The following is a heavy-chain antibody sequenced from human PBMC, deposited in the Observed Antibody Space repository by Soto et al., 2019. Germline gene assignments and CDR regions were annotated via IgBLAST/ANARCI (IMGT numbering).Heavy chain of an antibody. CDR2: IIPIFGTA. V-gene: IGHV1-69*13. Sequence: SVKVSCKASGGTFSSYAISWVRQAPGQGLEWMGGIIPIFGTASYAQKFQGRVTITADESTSTAYMELSSLRSEDTAVYYCARASSITGTTHYYGMDVWGQGTTVTVSS. D-gene: IGHD1-7*01. CDR3: ARASSITGTTHYYGMDV. CDR1: GGTFSSYA. J-gene: IGHJ6*02.